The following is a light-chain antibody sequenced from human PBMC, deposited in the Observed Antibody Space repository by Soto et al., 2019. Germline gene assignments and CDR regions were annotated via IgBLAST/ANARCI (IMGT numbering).Light chain of an antibody. V-gene: IGKV3-11*01. CDR1: QSVSSI. CDR2: DAS. J-gene: IGKJ2*01. Sequence: EIVLTQSPVTLSLSPVEISTLSCRASQSVSSILAWFQQKPGQPTRLLIYDASNRATGIPARFSGRGSGTDFTLTISSLEPEDFAIYYCQQRGNWPYTFGQGTKLEIK. CDR3: QQRGNWPYT.